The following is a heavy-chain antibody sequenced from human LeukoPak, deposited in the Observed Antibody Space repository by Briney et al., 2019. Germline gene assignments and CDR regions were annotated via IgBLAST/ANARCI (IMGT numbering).Heavy chain of an antibody. V-gene: IGHV4-30-4*01. Sequence: SQTLSLTCTVSGGSISSGDYYWSWIRQPPGTGLEWIGYIYYSGSTYYNPSLKCRVTISVDTSKNQFSLKLSSVTAADTAVYYCAREADVWGNHYFDYWGQGTLVTVSS. CDR3: AREADVWGNHYFDY. D-gene: IGHD3-16*01. CDR1: GGSISSGDYY. CDR2: IYYSGST. J-gene: IGHJ4*02.